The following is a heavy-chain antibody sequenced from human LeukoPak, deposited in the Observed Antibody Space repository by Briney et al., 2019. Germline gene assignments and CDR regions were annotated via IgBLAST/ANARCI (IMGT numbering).Heavy chain of an antibody. CDR2: INPNSGGT. V-gene: IGHV1-2*02. Sequence: GASVKVSCKASGYTFTRYYMHWVRQAPGQGLEWMGWINPNSGGTNYAQKFQGRVTMTRDTSISTAYMELSRLRSDDTAVYYCARGGGQDRYNEGVPWSYWGQGTLVTVSS. J-gene: IGHJ4*02. CDR3: ARGGGQDRYNEGVPWSY. CDR1: GYTFTRYY. D-gene: IGHD5-24*01.